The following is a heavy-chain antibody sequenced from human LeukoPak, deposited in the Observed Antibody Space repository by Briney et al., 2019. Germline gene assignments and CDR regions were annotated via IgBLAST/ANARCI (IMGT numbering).Heavy chain of an antibody. D-gene: IGHD3-22*01. CDR1: GFTFSYYT. CDR3: ARAQTYYDSSGYYYFDY. J-gene: IGHJ4*02. CDR2: ISYDGSNK. Sequence: PGRSLRLSCAASGFTFSYYTMHWVRQAPGKGLEWVAVISYDGSNKYYADSVKGRFTISRDNSKNTLYLQMNSLRAEDTAVYYCARAQTYYDSSGYYYFDYWGQGTLVTVSS. V-gene: IGHV3-30-3*01.